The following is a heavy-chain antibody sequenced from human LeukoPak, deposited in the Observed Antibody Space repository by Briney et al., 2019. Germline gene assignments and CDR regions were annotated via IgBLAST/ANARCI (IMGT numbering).Heavy chain of an antibody. CDR3: AREGYYGSGSPPSLYFDY. CDR2: TSSDLNVK. CDR1: GDTFSSYV. J-gene: IGHJ4*02. V-gene: IGHV3-30-3*01. D-gene: IGHD3-10*01. Sequence: SCKASGDTFSSYVIHWVRQAPGKGLEWVAVTSSDLNVKLHADSVKGRFTISRDNSRSTLYLQMNSLRPEDTAIYYCAREGYYGSGSPPSLYFDYWGQGTLVTVSS.